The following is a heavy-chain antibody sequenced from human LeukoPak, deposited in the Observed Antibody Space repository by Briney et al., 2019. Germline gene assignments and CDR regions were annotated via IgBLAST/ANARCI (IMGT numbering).Heavy chain of an antibody. CDR3: ARDLIAAAGPFDY. CDR2: IKQDGSEK. Sequence: GGSLRLSCAASGFTFSSYWMSWVRQAPGKGLEWVANIKQDGSEKCYVDSVKGRFTISRDNAKNSLYLQMNSLRAEDTAVYYCARDLIAAAGPFDYWGQGTLVTVSS. V-gene: IGHV3-7*01. CDR1: GFTFSSYW. J-gene: IGHJ4*02. D-gene: IGHD6-13*01.